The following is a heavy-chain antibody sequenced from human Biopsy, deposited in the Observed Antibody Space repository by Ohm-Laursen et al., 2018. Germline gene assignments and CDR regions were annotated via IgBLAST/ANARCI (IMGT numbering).Heavy chain of an antibody. V-gene: IGHV4-59*01. CDR3: ARATNSTGWPYYYFYGMDV. D-gene: IGHD2/OR15-2a*01. CDR1: GGSISSDY. CDR2: LYYSGST. Sequence: PSQTLSLTCGVSGGSISSDYWSWIRQTPGKGLEWIGYLYYSGSTNYNPSLKSRVTISVDTSKNQFSLGLNSVTAADTAVYYCARATNSTGWPYYYFYGMDVWGQGTTVTVSS. J-gene: IGHJ6*02.